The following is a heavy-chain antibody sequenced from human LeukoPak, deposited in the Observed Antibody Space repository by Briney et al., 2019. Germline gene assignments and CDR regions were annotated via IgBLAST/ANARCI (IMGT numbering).Heavy chain of an antibody. CDR1: GGTFSSYA. J-gene: IGHJ5*02. Sequence: ASVKVSCKASGGTFSSYAISWVRQAPGQGLEWMGGIIPIFGTANYAQKFQGRVTITADESTSTAYMELSSLRSEDTAVYYCAREADYDYVWGSYRYSWFDPWGQGTLVTVSS. D-gene: IGHD3-16*02. V-gene: IGHV1-69*13. CDR2: IIPIFGTA. CDR3: AREADYDYVWGSYRYSWFDP.